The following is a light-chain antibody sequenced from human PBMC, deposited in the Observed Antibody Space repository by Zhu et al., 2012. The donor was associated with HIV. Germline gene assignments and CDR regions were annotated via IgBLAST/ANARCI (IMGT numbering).Light chain of an antibody. Sequence: DIQMTQSPSTLSASVGDRVTITCRASQSVYKWLAWYQQKPEKAPKLPIYEASSLETGVPSRFSGSGSGTEFTLTISSLQPDDFATYSCQQYYTPSYTFGQGTKLQIK. V-gene: IGKV1-5*03. J-gene: IGKJ2*01. CDR1: QSVYKW. CDR3: QQYYTPSYT. CDR2: EAS.